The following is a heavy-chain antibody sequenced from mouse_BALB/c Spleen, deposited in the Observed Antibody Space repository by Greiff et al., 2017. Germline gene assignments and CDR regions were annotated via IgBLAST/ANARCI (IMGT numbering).Heavy chain of an antibody. CDR1: GYSITSDYA. CDR2: ISYSGST. CDR3: ARLGKMGYYAMDY. Sequence: EVKLMESGPGLVKPSQSLSLTCTVTGYSITSDYAWNWIRQFPGNKLEWMGYISYSGSTSYNPSLKSRISITRDTSKNQFFLQLNSVTTEDTATYYCARLGKMGYYAMDYWGQGTSVTVSS. J-gene: IGHJ4*01. V-gene: IGHV3-2*02.